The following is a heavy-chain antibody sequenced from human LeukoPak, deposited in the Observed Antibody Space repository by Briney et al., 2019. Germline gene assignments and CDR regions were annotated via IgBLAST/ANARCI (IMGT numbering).Heavy chain of an antibody. Sequence: SETLSLTCTVSGASVNSASYWTWIRQPPGKGVEWIAHIYNGVNTNYNPSLKSRVTISVDTSKNQFSLRLNSVTAAGTAVYYCARSRAFNSGAFDPWGQGSLVTVSS. D-gene: IGHD1-26*01. J-gene: IGHJ5*02. CDR1: GASVNSASY. CDR2: IYNGVNT. V-gene: IGHV4-61*01. CDR3: ARSRAFNSGAFDP.